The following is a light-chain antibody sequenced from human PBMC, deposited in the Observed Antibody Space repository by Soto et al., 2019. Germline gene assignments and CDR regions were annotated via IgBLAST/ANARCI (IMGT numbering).Light chain of an antibody. CDR2: GAS. CDR3: QQYITAPET. J-gene: IGKJ1*01. V-gene: IGKV3-20*01. Sequence: EIVLTQSPGTLSLSPGERATLSCRASQSVSSNYLAWYQQKPGQAPRLLIYGASSRATGTSDRFSGSGSGTDFTLTISRLEPEDFAVYHCQQYITAPETFGQGTKVDIK. CDR1: QSVSSNY.